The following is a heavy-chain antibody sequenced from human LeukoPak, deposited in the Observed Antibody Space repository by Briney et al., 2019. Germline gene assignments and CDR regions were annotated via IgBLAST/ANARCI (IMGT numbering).Heavy chain of an antibody. CDR2: INPDGSEK. D-gene: IGHD3-16*01. CDR3: ARYYDPPVGDAFDI. V-gene: IGHV3-7*01. CDR1: GFRFGSDW. Sequence: GGSLRLSCAASGFRFGSDWMSWVCQAPGKGLEWVANINPDGSEKYYVDSVKGRFTISRDNGKNSLYLQLNSLRAEDTAVYYCARYYDPPVGDAFDIWGQGTMVTVSS. J-gene: IGHJ3*02.